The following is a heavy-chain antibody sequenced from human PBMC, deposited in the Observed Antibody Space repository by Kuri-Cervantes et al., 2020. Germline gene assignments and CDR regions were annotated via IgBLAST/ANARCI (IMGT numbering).Heavy chain of an antibody. CDR3: ARRSVPDP. Sequence: GESLKISCTASGFTFGDYAMNWVRQAPGKGLEWVSSISSSSSYIYYADSVKGRFTISRDNAKNSLYLQMNSLRAEDTAVYYCARRSVPDPWGQGTLVTVSS. J-gene: IGHJ5*02. V-gene: IGHV3-21*01. CDR1: GFTFGDYA. CDR2: ISSSSSYI.